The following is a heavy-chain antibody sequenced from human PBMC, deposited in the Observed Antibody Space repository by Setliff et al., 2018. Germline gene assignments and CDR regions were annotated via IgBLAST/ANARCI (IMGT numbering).Heavy chain of an antibody. J-gene: IGHJ6*02. CDR2: LYDDGSE. CDR1: GFTVSAND. CDR3: ATPAFHTTGWFGYHGMDV. D-gene: IGHD6-19*01. V-gene: IGHV3-53*01. Sequence: GGSLRLSCAASGFTVSANDMSWVRQAPGKGLEWISLLYDDGSEFYADSVKGRFTISRDNSKNMLYLQMSSLRPEDSAVYYCATPAFHTTGWFGYHGMDVWGQGTTVTVSS.